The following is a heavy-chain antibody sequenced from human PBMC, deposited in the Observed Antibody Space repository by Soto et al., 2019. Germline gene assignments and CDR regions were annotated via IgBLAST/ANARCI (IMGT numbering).Heavy chain of an antibody. V-gene: IGHV3-66*01. CDR1: GITVTNCF. CDR2: ISSAGGT. D-gene: IGHD3-3*01. Sequence: EVQLVESGGGLVQPGGSLRLSCAASGITVTNCFMTWVRQAPGKGLEWVSGISSAGGTYYADSVKGRFTISRDNYSNTRYLQMNTLRAEDTAVYYGGRDELGWAYEFWQGGQGTLVTVSS. CDR3: GRDELGWAYEFWQ. J-gene: IGHJ4*02.